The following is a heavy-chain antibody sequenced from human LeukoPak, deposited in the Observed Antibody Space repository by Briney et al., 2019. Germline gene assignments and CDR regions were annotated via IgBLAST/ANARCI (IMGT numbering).Heavy chain of an antibody. CDR3: AKCRGSGSYCLGY. D-gene: IGHD1-26*01. Sequence: GGSLRLSCAASGFTFSSYGMHWVRQAPGKGLEWVAFIRYDGSNKYYADSVKGRFTISRDNSKNTLYLQMNSLRAGDTAVYHCAKCRGSGSYCLGYWGQGTLVTVSS. J-gene: IGHJ4*02. CDR2: IRYDGSNK. V-gene: IGHV3-30*02. CDR1: GFTFSSYG.